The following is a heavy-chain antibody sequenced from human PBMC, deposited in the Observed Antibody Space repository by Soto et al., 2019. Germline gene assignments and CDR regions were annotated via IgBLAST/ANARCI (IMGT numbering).Heavy chain of an antibody. CDR1: GGSISSSNW. V-gene: IGHV4-4*02. CDR3: ARTYYDILTGYYRNDY. D-gene: IGHD3-9*01. Sequence: SETLSLTCAVSGGSISSSNWWSWVRQPPGKGLEWIGEIYHSGSTNYNPSLKSRVTISVDKSKNQFSLKLSSVTAADTAVYYCARTYYDILTGYYRNDYWGQGTLVTVSS. CDR2: IYHSGST. J-gene: IGHJ4*02.